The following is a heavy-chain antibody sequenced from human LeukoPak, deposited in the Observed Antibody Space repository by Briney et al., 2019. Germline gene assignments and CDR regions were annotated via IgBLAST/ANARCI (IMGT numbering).Heavy chain of an antibody. V-gene: IGHV1-69*01. J-gene: IGHJ4*02. CDR3: EVITYTRSFDY. CDR2: IIPIFGTA. D-gene: IGHD3-22*01. Sequence: ASVKVSCKASGGTFSSYAISWVRQAPGQGLEWMGGIIPIFGTANYAQEFQGRVTITADESTSTAYMELSSLRSEDTAVYYCEVITYTRSFDYWGQGTLVTVSS. CDR1: GGTFSSYA.